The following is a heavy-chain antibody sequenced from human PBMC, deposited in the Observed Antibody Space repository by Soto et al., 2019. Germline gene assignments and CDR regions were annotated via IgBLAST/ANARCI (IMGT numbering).Heavy chain of an antibody. CDR3: ERIAKWNYLEFDH. J-gene: IGHJ4*02. D-gene: IGHD1-7*01. V-gene: IGHV4-59*01. CDR2: IYYSGST. CDR1: GGSISNYY. Sequence: SETLSLTCTVSGGSISNYYWSWIRQPPGKGLEWIGYIYYSGSTNYNPSLKSRVTISVDTSKNQFSLKLSSVTAADKAVYYCERIAKWNYLEFDHWGQGTLVTVSS.